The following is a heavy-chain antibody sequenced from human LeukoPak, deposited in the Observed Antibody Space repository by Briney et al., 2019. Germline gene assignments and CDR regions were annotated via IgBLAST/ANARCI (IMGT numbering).Heavy chain of an antibody. CDR3: ARDGGYCGGDCLGWFDP. Sequence: ASVKVSCKVSGGTFSSYAISWVRQAPGQGLEWMGGIIPIFGTANYAQKFQGRVTITTDESTSAAYMELSSLRSEDTAVYYCARDGGYCGGDCLGWFDPWGQGTLVTVSS. V-gene: IGHV1-69*05. CDR1: GGTFSSYA. D-gene: IGHD2-21*02. J-gene: IGHJ5*02. CDR2: IIPIFGTA.